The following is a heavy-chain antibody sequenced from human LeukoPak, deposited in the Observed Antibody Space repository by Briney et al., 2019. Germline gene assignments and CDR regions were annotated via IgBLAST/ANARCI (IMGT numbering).Heavy chain of an antibody. CDR2: INSDGSST. CDR3: ARSGGGGFDP. J-gene: IGHJ5*02. D-gene: IGHD3-16*01. Sequence: GGSLRLSCAASGLTFSSYWMHWVRQAPGKGLVWVSRINSDGSSTTYADSVKGRFSISRDNAKSTLYLQMNSLRAEDTAVYYCARSGGGGFDPWGQGTLVTVSS. V-gene: IGHV3-74*01. CDR1: GLTFSSYW.